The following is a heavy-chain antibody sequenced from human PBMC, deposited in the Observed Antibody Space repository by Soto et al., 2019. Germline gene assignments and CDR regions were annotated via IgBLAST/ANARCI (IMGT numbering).Heavy chain of an antibody. V-gene: IGHV3-30*18. CDR1: GFTFSSYG. Sequence: QVQLVESGGGVVQPGRSLRLSCAASGFTFSSYGMHWVRQAPGKGLEWVAVISYDGSNKYYADSVKGRFTISRDNSKNTLYLKMNSRRAEDTAVFYGAKDRPSGTPPSSYGRDVGAKGTPVTVSS. D-gene: IGHD1-26*01. CDR3: AKDRPSGTPPSSYGRDV. CDR2: ISYDGSNK. J-gene: IGHJ6*04.